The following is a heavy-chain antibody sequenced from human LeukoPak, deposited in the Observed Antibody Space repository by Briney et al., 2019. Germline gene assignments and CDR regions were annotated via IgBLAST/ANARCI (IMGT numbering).Heavy chain of an antibody. J-gene: IGHJ4*02. CDR2: MYTGGTT. V-gene: IGHV3-53*01. Sequence: PGGSLRLSCAASGFTVSGTHMSWVRQAPGKGLEWVSAMYTGGTTYYADSVAGRFTVSRDNSKNTLYLHMNSLGVEDTAVYYCAKDEATSGGGLASWGQGTLVSVSS. CDR1: GFTVSGTH. D-gene: IGHD3-16*01. CDR3: AKDEATSGGGLAS.